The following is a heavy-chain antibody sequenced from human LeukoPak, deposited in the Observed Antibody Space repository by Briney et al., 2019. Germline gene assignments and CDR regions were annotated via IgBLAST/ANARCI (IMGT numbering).Heavy chain of an antibody. V-gene: IGHV3-7*01. Sequence: GGSLRLSCVASGFTFSSYWMSWVRQAPGKGPEWVANIKEDGSEKYYVASVKGRFTVSRDNAKNSLYLQMNSLRAEDTAVYYCGRLMWFGEPWGQGTLVIVSS. CDR1: GFTFSSYW. D-gene: IGHD3-10*01. J-gene: IGHJ5*02. CDR3: GRLMWFGEP. CDR2: IKEDGSEK.